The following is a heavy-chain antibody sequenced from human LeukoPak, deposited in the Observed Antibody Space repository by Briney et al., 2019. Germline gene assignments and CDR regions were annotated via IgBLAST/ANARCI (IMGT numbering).Heavy chain of an antibody. J-gene: IGHJ4*02. Sequence: GGSMRLSCAASGFTFSSYGMHWVRQAQGKGLEWVAFMRYDGSNKYYAGSVKGRFTIFRDNSKNTLYLQMTSVRADDTAVYYCAKEWQWQLLIVDSWGQGTLVTVSS. D-gene: IGHD1-26*01. CDR2: MRYDGSNK. CDR3: AKEWQWQLLIVDS. V-gene: IGHV3-30*02. CDR1: GFTFSSYG.